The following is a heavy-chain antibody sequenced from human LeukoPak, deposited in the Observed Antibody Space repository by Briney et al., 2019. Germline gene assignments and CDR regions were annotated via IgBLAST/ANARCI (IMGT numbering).Heavy chain of an antibody. CDR3: ASLDDYGDYVPPFDY. Sequence: GGSLRLSCAASGFTFGNFGMSWVRQAPGKGLQWVGFIRSKAYGGTTEYAASVKGRFTISRDDSTRIAYLQMNSLRAEDTAVYYCASLDDYGDYVPPFDYWGQGTLVTVSS. J-gene: IGHJ4*02. CDR1: GFTFGNFG. D-gene: IGHD4-17*01. CDR2: IRSKAYGGTT. V-gene: IGHV3-49*04.